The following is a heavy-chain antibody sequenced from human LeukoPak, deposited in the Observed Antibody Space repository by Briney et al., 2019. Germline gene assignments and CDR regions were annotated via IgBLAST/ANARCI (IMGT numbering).Heavy chain of an antibody. Sequence: SETLSLTCTVSGGSISSYYWNWIRQPPGEGLEWIGYIYYSGSTNYNPSLKSRVTISVDTSKNQFSLQLNSLTAADTAVYYCARSLQYNNNNYFYYGMDVWGQGTTVTVSS. J-gene: IGHJ6*02. CDR3: ARSLQYNNNNYFYYGMDV. V-gene: IGHV4-59*01. CDR2: IYYSGST. D-gene: IGHD3-10*01. CDR1: GGSISSYY.